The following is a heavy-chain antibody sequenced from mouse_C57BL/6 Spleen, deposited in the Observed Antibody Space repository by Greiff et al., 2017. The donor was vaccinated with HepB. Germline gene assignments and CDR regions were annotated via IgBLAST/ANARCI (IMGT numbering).Heavy chain of an antibody. V-gene: IGHV1-69*01. CDR2: IDPSDSYT. CDR3: ARGDGYPY. CDR1: GYTFTSYW. J-gene: IGHJ2*01. D-gene: IGHD2-3*01. Sequence: QVQLQQSGAELVMPGASVKLSCKASGYTFTSYWMHWVKQRPGQGLEWIGEIDPSDSYTNYNQKFKGKSTFTVDKSSSTAYMQLSSLTSEDSAVYYCARGDGYPYWGQGTTLTVSS.